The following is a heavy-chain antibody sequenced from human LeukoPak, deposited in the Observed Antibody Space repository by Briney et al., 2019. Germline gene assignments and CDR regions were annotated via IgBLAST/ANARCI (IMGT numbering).Heavy chain of an antibody. CDR1: GFSFSSYN. CDR3: ARDGGGRLLWFGELDY. CDR2: IKQDGSEK. Sequence: GGSLRLSCAASGFSFSSYNMNWVRQAPGKGLEWVANIKQDGSEKYYVDSVKGRFTISRDNAKNSLYLQMNSLRAEDTAVYYCARDGGGRLLWFGELDYWGQGTLVTASS. D-gene: IGHD3-10*01. V-gene: IGHV3-7*01. J-gene: IGHJ4*02.